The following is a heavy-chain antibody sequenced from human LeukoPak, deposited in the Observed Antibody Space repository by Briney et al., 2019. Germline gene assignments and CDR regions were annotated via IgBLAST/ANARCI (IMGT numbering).Heavy chain of an antibody. CDR1: GFTVSSNY. V-gene: IGHV3-23*01. Sequence: GGSLRLSCAASGFTVSSNYMSWVRQAPGKGLEWVSAIIGSGGSTYYADSVKGRFTISRDNSKNTLYLQMNSLRAEDTAVYYCAKSNGYGLVDIWGQGTMVTVSS. CDR3: AKSNGYGLVDI. CDR2: IIGSGGST. J-gene: IGHJ3*02. D-gene: IGHD3-10*01.